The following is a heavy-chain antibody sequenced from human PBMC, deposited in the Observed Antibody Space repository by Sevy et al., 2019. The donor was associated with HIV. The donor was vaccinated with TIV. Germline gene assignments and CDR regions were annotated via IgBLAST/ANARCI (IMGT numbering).Heavy chain of an antibody. D-gene: IGHD3-22*01. CDR2: IKQDGSQK. V-gene: IGHV3-7*03. CDR1: GITFSESL. Sequence: GGSLRLSCASSGITFSESLMSWVRQAPGKGLEWVASIKQDGSQKYYADSVKGRFTISRDNSKNTLYLQMNSLRAEDTAVYYCAKNDITMIVVVIISSFDYWGQGTLVTVSS. J-gene: IGHJ4*02. CDR3: AKNDITMIVVVIISSFDY.